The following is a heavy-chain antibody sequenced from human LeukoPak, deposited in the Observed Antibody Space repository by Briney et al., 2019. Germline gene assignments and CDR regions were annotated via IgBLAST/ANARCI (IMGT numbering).Heavy chain of an antibody. J-gene: IGHJ4*02. V-gene: IGHV3-23*01. CDR1: GFTFTKYA. D-gene: IGHD6-13*01. CDR3: AKGMPGIAAAGLQGFDY. Sequence: GGSLRLSCAASGFTFTKYAMSWVRQAPGKGLEWLSAISSSGDTYYADSVRGRFTTSRDNPKNTVYLQMNRLRAEDTAVYYCAKGMPGIAAAGLQGFDYWGQGTLVTVSS. CDR2: ISSSGDT.